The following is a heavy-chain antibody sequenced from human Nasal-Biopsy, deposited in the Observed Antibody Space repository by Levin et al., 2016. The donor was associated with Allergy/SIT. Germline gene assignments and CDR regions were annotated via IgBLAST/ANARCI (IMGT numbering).Heavy chain of an antibody. CDR1: GFTFNKYA. CDR2: ISAGGNYT. D-gene: IGHD6-19*01. Sequence: GESLKISCAASGFTFNKYAMSWVRQAPGRGLEWVSAISAGGNYTNYADSVKGRFTLSRDNSGSTLYLQMTSLTAEDTAVYYCAKDRGYCSATTCTRMFDHWGPGNPGHRLL. V-gene: IGHV3-23*01. J-gene: IGHJ4*02. CDR3: AKDRGYCSATTCTRMFDH.